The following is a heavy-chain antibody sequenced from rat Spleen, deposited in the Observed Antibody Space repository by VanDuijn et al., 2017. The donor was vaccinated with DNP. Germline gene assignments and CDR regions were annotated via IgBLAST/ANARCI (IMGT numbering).Heavy chain of an antibody. CDR1: GFSLTDYS. Sequence: VQLKESGPGLVQPSQTLSLTCTVSGFSLTDYSVHWIRQPPGKGLEWMGVMWSGGSTAYNSALKFRLSISRDTSKSQVFLEINSLQTEDTAIYYCTRYNWDFWGQGVLVTVSS. CDR3: TRYNWDF. V-gene: IGHV2S63*01. D-gene: IGHD1-5*01. CDR2: MWSGGST. J-gene: IGHJ2*01.